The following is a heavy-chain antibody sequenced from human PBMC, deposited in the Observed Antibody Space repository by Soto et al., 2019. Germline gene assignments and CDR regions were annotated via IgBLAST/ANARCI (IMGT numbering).Heavy chain of an antibody. CDR2: IYWDDDK. V-gene: IGHV2-5*02. J-gene: IGHJ3*02. CDR3: AHHQPTYYYEGRYAFDI. CDR1: GFSFSTSGVG. D-gene: IGHD3-22*01. Sequence: GSGPTLVNPTLTLTLTCTFSGFSFSTSGVGVGWIRQPPGKALEWLALIYWDDDKRYSPSLKSRLTITKDTSKNQVVLTMTNMDPVDTATYYCAHHQPTYYYEGRYAFDIWGQGTMVTVSS.